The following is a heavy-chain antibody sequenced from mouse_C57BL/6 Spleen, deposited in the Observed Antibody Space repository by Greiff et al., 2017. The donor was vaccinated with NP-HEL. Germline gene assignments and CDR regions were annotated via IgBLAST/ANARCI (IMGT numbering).Heavy chain of an antibody. CDR1: GYTFTDYY. D-gene: IGHD1-1*01. CDR2: INPNNGGT. Sequence: EVQLQQSGPELVKPGASVKISCKASGYTFTDYYMNWVKQSHGKSLEWIGDINPNNGGTSYNQKFKGKATLTVDKSSSTAYMELRSLTSEDSAVYYCARFYGSPFAYWGQRTLVTVSA. V-gene: IGHV1-26*01. J-gene: IGHJ3*01. CDR3: ARFYGSPFAY.